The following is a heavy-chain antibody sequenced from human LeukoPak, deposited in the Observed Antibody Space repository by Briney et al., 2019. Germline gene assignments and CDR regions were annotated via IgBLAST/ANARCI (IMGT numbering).Heavy chain of an antibody. J-gene: IGHJ4*02. V-gene: IGHV4-39*07. CDR2: IYYSGST. Sequence: SETLSLICTVSGGSISSGSYYWGWIRQPPGKGLEWIGSIYYSGSTYYNPSLKSRVTISVDTSKNQFSLKLSSVTAADTAVYYCARDRYYDYWGQGTLVTVSS. CDR3: ARDRYYDY. CDR1: GGSISSGSYY.